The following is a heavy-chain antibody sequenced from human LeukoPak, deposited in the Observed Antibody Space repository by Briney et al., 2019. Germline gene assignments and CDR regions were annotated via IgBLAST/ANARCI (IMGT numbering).Heavy chain of an antibody. CDR3: ARPVIGIDAFDI. D-gene: IGHD3-22*01. CDR2: IYYSGST. CDR1: GGSISSSSYY. J-gene: IGHJ3*02. Sequence: PSETLSLTCTVSGGSISSSSYYWGWIRQPPGKGLEWIGSIYYSGSTYYNPSLKSRVTISVDTSKNQFSLKLSSVTAADTAVYYCARPVIGIDAFDIWGQGTMVTVSS. V-gene: IGHV4-39*01.